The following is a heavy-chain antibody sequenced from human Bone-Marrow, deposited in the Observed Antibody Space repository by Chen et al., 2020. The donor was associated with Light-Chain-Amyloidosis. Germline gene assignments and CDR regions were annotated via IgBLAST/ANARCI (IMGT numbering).Heavy chain of an antibody. Sequence: QVQLQESGPGLVKPSQTLSLTCTVSGYSISSGPHYWTWIRQHPGRGLEWIGYIYYGGNSRYYPSLMSRVTISLDTSKNQFSLNLSSVTAADTAVYYCARGTMTSVDWSYYCDFWGQGTLVTVSS. J-gene: IGHJ4*02. CDR1: GYSISSGPHY. D-gene: IGHD3-22*01. CDR3: ARGTMTSVDWSYYCDF. V-gene: IGHV4-31*03. CDR2: IYYGGNS.